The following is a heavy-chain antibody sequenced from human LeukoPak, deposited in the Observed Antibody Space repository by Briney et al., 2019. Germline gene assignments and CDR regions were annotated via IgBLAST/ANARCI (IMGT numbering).Heavy chain of an antibody. V-gene: IGHV3-30*04. J-gene: IGHJ6*04. D-gene: IGHD3-10*01. CDR3: ASPRGGYGSGSYYFYYGMDV. CDR2: ISYDGSNK. CDR1: GFTFSSYE. Sequence: GGSLRLSCAASGFTFSSYEMNWVRQAPGKGLEWVAVISYDGSNKYYADSVKGRFTISRDNSKNTLYLQMNSLRAEDTAVCYCASPRGGYGSGSYYFYYGMDVWGKGTTVTVSS.